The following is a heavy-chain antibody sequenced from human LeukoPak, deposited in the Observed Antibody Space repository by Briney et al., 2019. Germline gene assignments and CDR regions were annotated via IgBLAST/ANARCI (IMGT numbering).Heavy chain of an antibody. V-gene: IGHV3-21*01. D-gene: IGHD3-10*01. CDR1: GFTFSSYS. CDR2: ISSSSSYI. Sequence: KPGGSLRLSCVGSGFTFSSYSMNWVRQAPGKGLEWVSSISSSSSYIYYADSVKGRFTISRDNAKNSLYLQMNSLRAEDTAVYYCARVDVFTGYYMDVWGKGTTVTVSS. CDR3: ARVDVFTGYYMDV. J-gene: IGHJ6*03.